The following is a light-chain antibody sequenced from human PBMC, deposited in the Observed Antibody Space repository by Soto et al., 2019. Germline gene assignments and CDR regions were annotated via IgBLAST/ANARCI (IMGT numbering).Light chain of an antibody. V-gene: IGLV2-14*01. CDR2: EVS. J-gene: IGLJ1*01. CDR3: CSYGGTFYV. Sequence: QSALTQPASVSGSPGQSITISCTGTSSDVGNDNFVSWYQHHPGKAPKLIIYEVSYRPSGVSHRFSGSKSGNTASLTISGLQSEDEADYYCCSYGGTFYVFGTGTKVTVL. CDR1: SSDVGNDNF.